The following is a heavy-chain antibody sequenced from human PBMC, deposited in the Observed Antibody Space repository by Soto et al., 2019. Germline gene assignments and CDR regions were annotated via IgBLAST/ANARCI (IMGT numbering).Heavy chain of an antibody. J-gene: IGHJ1*01. CDR3: AKGRRRIQLWSAEYFQH. CDR1: GFTFSSYA. Sequence: GGSLRLSCAASGFTFSSYAMSWVRQAPGKGLEWVSAISGSGGSTYYADSVKGRFTISRDNSKNTLYLQMNSLRAEDTAVYYCAKGRRRIQLWSAEYFQHWGQGTLVTVSS. CDR2: ISGSGGST. D-gene: IGHD5-18*01. V-gene: IGHV3-23*01.